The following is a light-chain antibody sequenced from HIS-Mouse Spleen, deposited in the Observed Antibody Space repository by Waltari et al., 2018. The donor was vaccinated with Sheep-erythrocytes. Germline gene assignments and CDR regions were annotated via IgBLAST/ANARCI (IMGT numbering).Light chain of an antibody. Sequence: QSALTQPASVSGSPGQSITISCTGTSSDVGGYNYVSWYQQHPGKAPKPMIYEVSNRPSGVSHRFSGSKSGNTASLTISGLQAEDEADYYCSSYTSSSTQVFGGGTKLTVL. V-gene: IGLV2-14*01. J-gene: IGLJ2*01. CDR1: SSDVGGYNY. CDR2: EVS. CDR3: SSYTSSSTQV.